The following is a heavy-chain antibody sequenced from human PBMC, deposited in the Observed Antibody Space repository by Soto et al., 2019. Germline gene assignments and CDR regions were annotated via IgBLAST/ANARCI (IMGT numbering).Heavy chain of an antibody. V-gene: IGHV1-8*02. Sequence: ASVKVSCKASGYTFTGYYMHWVRQAPGQGLEWMGWMNPNSGNTGYAQKFQGRLTMTRSTSISTAYLELSSLRSEDTAVYYCARAAVAAPNPGYFLHWGQGTPVTVSS. D-gene: IGHD6-19*01. CDR1: GYTFTGYY. CDR3: ARAAVAAPNPGYFLH. CDR2: MNPNSGNT. J-gene: IGHJ1*01.